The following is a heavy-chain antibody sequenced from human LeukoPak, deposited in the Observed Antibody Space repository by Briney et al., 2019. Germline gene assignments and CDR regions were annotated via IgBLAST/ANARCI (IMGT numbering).Heavy chain of an antibody. D-gene: IGHD2-8*01. CDR1: GFTFSSYA. V-gene: IGHV3-23*01. CDR2: FSGSGGTT. CDR3: ANGNRCTSPNCLGYYYFYMDV. Sequence: GGSLRLSCAASGFTFSSYAMNWVRQAPGRGLEWVSGFSGSGGTTYYADSVKGRFTISRDNSKNTLYLQMTSLRAEDTAVYYCANGNRCTSPNCLGYYYFYMDVWGKGTTVTVSS. J-gene: IGHJ6*03.